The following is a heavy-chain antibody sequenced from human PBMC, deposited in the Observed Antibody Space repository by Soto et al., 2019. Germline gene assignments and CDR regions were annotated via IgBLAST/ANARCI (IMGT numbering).Heavy chain of an antibody. J-gene: IGHJ4*02. CDR2: IYYSGIT. CDR3: ARGIPSSSRTALVY. CDR1: GASIRDYY. V-gene: IGHV4-59*01. Sequence: QVQLLESGPGLVKPSETLSLICSVSGASIRDYYWTWIRQPPGKGLEWIGYIYYSGITNYNPSLESRVTMSLDTSENQFSLRLTSGTAADTAMYYCARGIPSSSRTALVYWGQGALVTVSS. D-gene: IGHD2-2*01.